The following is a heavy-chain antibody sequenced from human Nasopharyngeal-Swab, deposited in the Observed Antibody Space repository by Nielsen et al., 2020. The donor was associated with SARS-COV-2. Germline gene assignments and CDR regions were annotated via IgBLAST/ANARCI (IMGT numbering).Heavy chain of an antibody. CDR3: ARDRHGDDSRNYYYGMDV. CDR1: GFTFSDYY. CDR2: ISSSGSTI. J-gene: IGHJ6*02. Sequence: GESLKISCAASGFTFSDYYIRWIRQAPGKGLEWVSYISSSGSTIYYADSVKGRFPISRDNAKKSLYLQMNSLRAEDTAVYYCARDRHGDDSRNYYYGMDVWGQGTTVSVSS. D-gene: IGHD4-23*01. V-gene: IGHV3-11*01.